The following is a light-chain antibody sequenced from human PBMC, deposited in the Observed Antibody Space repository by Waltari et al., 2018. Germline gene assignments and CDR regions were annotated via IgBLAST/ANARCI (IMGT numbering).Light chain of an antibody. CDR1: QSVGTS. CDR2: RAS. Sequence: EIVMTQSPASLSVSPGDRVTLSSRASQSVGTSLAWYQQRPGRAPRLLVYRASTRASDIPARFSGCGSGTDFTLSISTLQSEDFAVYYCQQYDDWPRTFGQGTKVEIK. CDR3: QQYDDWPRT. J-gene: IGKJ1*01. V-gene: IGKV3-15*01.